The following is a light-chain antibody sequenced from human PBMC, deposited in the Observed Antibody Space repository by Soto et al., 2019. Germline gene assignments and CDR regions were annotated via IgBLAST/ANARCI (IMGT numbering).Light chain of an antibody. J-gene: IGKJ1*01. CDR2: AAS. CDR1: QDISNF. Sequence: DIQMTQSPSSLSASVGDRVSITCRASQDISNFLAWYQQTPGKVPKLLIYAASTLQSGVPSRFSGSGSGTDFTLTISSLQPEDVATYYCQKSNSAPWTFGQGTRVDIK. CDR3: QKSNSAPWT. V-gene: IGKV1-27*01.